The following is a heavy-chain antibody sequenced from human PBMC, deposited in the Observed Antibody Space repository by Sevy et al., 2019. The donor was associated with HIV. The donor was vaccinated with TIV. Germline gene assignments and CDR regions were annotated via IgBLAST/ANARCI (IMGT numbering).Heavy chain of an antibody. CDR2: IYYSGST. CDR1: GGSISSSSYY. CDR3: ARTYDSSVIDAFDI. V-gene: IGHV4-39*01. Sequence: SETLSLTCTVSGGSISSSSYYWGWIRQPPGKGLEWIGSIYYSGSTYYNPSLKSRVTISVDTSKNQFSLKLSSVTAADTAVYYCARTYDSSVIDAFDIRGQGTMVTVSS. D-gene: IGHD3-22*01. J-gene: IGHJ3*02.